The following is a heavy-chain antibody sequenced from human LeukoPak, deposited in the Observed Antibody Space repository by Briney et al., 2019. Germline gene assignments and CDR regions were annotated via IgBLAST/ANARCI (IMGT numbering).Heavy chain of an antibody. CDR2: ISAYNGNT. Sequence: ASVKVSCKASGYTFTSYGISWVRQAPGQGLEWMGWISAYNGNTNYAQKLQGRVTMTTDTSTSTAYMELRSLRSDDAAVYYCARDPSRDKDDNVDYWGQGTLVTVSS. D-gene: IGHD3-16*01. V-gene: IGHV1-18*01. CDR1: GYTFTSYG. J-gene: IGHJ4*02. CDR3: ARDPSRDKDDNVDY.